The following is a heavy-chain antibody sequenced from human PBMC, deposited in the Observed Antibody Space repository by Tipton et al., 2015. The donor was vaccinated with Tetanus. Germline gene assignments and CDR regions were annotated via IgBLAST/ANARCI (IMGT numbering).Heavy chain of an antibody. Sequence: CAASGFIFSSYGIRWVRQAPGKGLEWVAASWYDGTDKYYADSVKGRFTISRDNSKNTLYLQMNSLRAEDTAVYYCAREADCSGGSCFSGDFDNWGQGTQVTVSS. J-gene: IGHJ4*02. CDR3: AREADCSGGSCFSGDFDN. V-gene: IGHV3-33*01. CDR1: GFIFSSYG. D-gene: IGHD2-15*01. CDR2: SWYDGTDK.